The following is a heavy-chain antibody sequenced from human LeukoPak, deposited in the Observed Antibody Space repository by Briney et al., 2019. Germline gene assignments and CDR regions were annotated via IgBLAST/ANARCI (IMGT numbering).Heavy chain of an antibody. D-gene: IGHD4-11*01. Sequence: GESLKISCKGSGYSFTSYWIGWVRQMPGKGLGWMGIIYPGDSDTRYSPSFQGQVTISADKSITTGYLQWSSLKASDTAMYYCARAPTSVSNPYYFDYWGQGALVTVSS. J-gene: IGHJ4*02. CDR3: ARAPTSVSNPYYFDY. CDR1: GYSFTSYW. CDR2: IYPGDSDT. V-gene: IGHV5-51*01.